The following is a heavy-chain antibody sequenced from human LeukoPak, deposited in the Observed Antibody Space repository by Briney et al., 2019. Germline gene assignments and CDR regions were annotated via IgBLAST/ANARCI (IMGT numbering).Heavy chain of an antibody. CDR2: ISAYNGNT. V-gene: IGHV1-18*01. Sequence: GASVKVSCKASGYTFTSYGISWVRQAPGQGREWMGWISAYNGNTNYAQKLQGRVTMTTDTSTSTAYVELRSLRSDDTAVYYCARSGTSGRARPRFDPWRQGTLVTVSS. D-gene: IGHD1-26*01. CDR1: GYTFTSYG. J-gene: IGHJ5*02. CDR3: ARSGTSGRARPRFDP.